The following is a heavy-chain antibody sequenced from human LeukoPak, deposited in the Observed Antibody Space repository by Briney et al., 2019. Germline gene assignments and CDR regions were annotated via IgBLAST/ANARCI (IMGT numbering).Heavy chain of an antibody. CDR3: ARHPYSRSCISNICYRWFDP. Sequence: GESLKISCKGSGYSFTNYWIGWVRQMPGRGLEWMGIIYPGDPQTRYNPSFQGQVTISADKSISTAYLQWSSLKASDTAMYYCARHPYSRSCISNICYRWFDPWGQGTLVTVSS. V-gene: IGHV5-51*01. D-gene: IGHD2-2*02. CDR1: GYSFTNYW. J-gene: IGHJ5*02. CDR2: IYPGDPQT.